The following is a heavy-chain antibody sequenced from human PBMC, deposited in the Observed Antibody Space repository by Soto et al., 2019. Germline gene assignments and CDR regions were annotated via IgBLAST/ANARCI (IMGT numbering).Heavy chain of an antibody. CDR3: ARGVWVTDGGMIYYYDYMDV. D-gene: IGHD2-21*02. V-gene: IGHV1-69*02. Sequence: QVQLVQSGAEVQKPGSSLRVSCEASGGTLSSYTFNWVRQAPGQGLEWMGRIIHVLNITNYAQNFKGRVTITADKSTSTVYMELSSLRADDSAIYYCARGVWVTDGGMIYYYDYMDVWGKGSTVTVSS. CDR2: IIHVLNIT. J-gene: IGHJ6*03. CDR1: GGTLSSYT.